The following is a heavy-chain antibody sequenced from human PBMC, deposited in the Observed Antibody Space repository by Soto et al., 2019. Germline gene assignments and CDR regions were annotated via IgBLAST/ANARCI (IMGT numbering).Heavy chain of an antibody. Sequence: GASGKVSCEASGCTFTSSAVKWVRQARGQRLEWIGWIVVGSGNTNYAQKFQERVTITRDMSTSTAYMELSSLRSEDTAVYYCVGGYYDYYYYGMDVWGQGTTVTV. CDR3: VGGYYDYYYYGMDV. V-gene: IGHV1-58*01. D-gene: IGHD3-22*01. J-gene: IGHJ6*02. CDR2: IVVGSGNT. CDR1: GCTFTSSA.